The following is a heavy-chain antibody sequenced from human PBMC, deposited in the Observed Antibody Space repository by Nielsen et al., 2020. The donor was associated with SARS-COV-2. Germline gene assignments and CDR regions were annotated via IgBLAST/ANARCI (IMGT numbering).Heavy chain of an antibody. CDR2: MNPNSGNT. CDR3: ARRSRYFDWLPLDYYYYYGMDV. Sequence: ASVKVFCKASGYTFTSYDINWVRQATGQGLEWMGWMNPNSGNTGYAQKFQGRVTMTRNTSISTAYMELSSLRSEDTAVYYCARRSRYFDWLPLDYYYYYGMDVWGQGTTVTVSS. D-gene: IGHD3-9*01. J-gene: IGHJ6*02. CDR1: GYTFTSYD. V-gene: IGHV1-8*01.